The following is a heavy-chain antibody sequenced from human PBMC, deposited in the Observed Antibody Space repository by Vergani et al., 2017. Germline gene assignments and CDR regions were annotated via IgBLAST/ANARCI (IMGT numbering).Heavy chain of an antibody. CDR1: GFDFSSYI. Sequence: QLVESGGGWVQPGGSLRLSCVVSGFDFSSYIMNWVRQAPGKGLEWVSAISGHGDRTYYADSVKGRFTISRDNSKNTLYLQMNSLRAEDTAVYYCARGASGDYVSSFDYWGQGTLVTVSS. D-gene: IGHD4-17*01. CDR3: ARGASGDYVSSFDY. CDR2: ISGHGDRT. V-gene: IGHV3-23*04. J-gene: IGHJ4*02.